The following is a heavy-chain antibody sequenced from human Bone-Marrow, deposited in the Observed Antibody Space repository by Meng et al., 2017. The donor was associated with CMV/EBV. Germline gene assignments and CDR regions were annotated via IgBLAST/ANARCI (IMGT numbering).Heavy chain of an antibody. CDR3: ARGTTLGAREYY. CDR2: INPNSGDT. Sequence: ASVKVSCKASGYTFTDFYMHWVRQAPGQGLQWMGWINPNSGDTNYAQKFQGRVTMTRDTSISTAYMELNSLRSDDTAVYYCARGTTLGAREYYWGQGTLVTVSS. CDR1: GYTFTDFY. V-gene: IGHV1-2*02. D-gene: IGHD4-11*01. J-gene: IGHJ4*02.